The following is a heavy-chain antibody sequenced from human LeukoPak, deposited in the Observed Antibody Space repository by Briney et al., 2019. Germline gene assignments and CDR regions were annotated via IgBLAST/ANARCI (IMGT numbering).Heavy chain of an antibody. D-gene: IGHD2-2*01. CDR2: ISAYNGNT. CDR3: ATDAVDIVVVPAAYGY. CDR1: GYTFTSYG. Sequence: ASVKVSCKASGYTFTSYGISWVRQAPGQGLEWMGWISAYNGNTNYAQKLQGRVTMTTDTSTSTAYMELSSLRSEDTAVYYCATDAVDIVVVPAAYGYWGQGTLVTVSS. V-gene: IGHV1-18*01. J-gene: IGHJ4*02.